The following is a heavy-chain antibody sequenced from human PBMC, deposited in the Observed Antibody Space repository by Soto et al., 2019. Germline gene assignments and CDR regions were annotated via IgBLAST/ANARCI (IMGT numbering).Heavy chain of an antibody. V-gene: IGHV3-23*01. CDR3: VKRGRNWGAFDF. J-gene: IGHJ3*01. CDR2: IGGTDGDSDGVP. Sequence: VQLLESGGDLVQPGGSLRLSCVASGFILNNYAMSWVRQAPGKGLEWVSTIGGTDGDSDGVPWSEDSVKGRFTIPRDSSANTLFLHMDNLRAEDSALYYCVKRGRNWGAFDFWGQGTTVVVSS. D-gene: IGHD7-27*01. CDR1: GFILNNYA.